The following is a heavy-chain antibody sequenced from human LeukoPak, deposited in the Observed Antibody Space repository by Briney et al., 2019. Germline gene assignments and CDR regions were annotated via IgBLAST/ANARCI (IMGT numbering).Heavy chain of an antibody. J-gene: IGHJ5*02. CDR2: INPTGSST. CDR3: ARADCSGGSCYSSGDWFDP. CDR1: GYTFTSYY. D-gene: IGHD2-15*01. Sequence: ASVRVSCKASGYTFTSYYMHWVRQAPGQGLEWMGIINPTGSSTSYAQKFQGRVTMTRDTSISTAYMELSRLRSDDTAVYYCARADCSGGSCYSSGDWFDPWGQGTLVTVSS. V-gene: IGHV1-46*01.